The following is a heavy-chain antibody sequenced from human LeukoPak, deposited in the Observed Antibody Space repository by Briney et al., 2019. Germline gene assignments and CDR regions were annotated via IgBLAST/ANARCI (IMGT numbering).Heavy chain of an antibody. Sequence: PGRSLRLSCAASGFTFSSYGMHWFRQAPGKGLEWVAVISYDGSNKYYADSVKGRFTISRDNSKNTLYLQMNSLRAEDTAVYYCAKEPGPWLDSSGYYLDYWGQGALVTVSS. D-gene: IGHD3-22*01. CDR3: AKEPGPWLDSSGYYLDY. CDR1: GFTFSSYG. V-gene: IGHV3-30*18. CDR2: ISYDGSNK. J-gene: IGHJ4*02.